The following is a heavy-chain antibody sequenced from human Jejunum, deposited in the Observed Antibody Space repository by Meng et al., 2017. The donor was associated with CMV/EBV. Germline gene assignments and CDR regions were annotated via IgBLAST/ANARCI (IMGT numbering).Heavy chain of an antibody. D-gene: IGHD5-12*01. Sequence: QVQLVQSGAEVKKPGASVKVSCKASGYTFTSYGSSWVRQAPGKGPEWMGWISAYNGNTNYAQKLQGRVTMTTDTSTSTAYMELRSLRSDDTAVYYCARNRPRGVATGANWFDPWGQGTLVTVAS. J-gene: IGHJ5*02. V-gene: IGHV1-18*01. CDR3: ARNRPRGVATGANWFDP. CDR2: ISAYNGNT. CDR1: GYTFTSYG.